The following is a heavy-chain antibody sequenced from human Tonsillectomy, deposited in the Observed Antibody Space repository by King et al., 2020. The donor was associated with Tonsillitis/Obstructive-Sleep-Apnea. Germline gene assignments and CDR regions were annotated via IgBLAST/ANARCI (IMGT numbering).Heavy chain of an antibody. CDR2: IYWDDTK. V-gene: IGHV2-5*02. Sequence: TLKESGPTLVKPTQTLTLTCTLSGFSISSGGVGVGWIRQPPGKALQWLALIYWDDTKRYSPSLRSRLTISKDTSKNQVILTVTNMDPVDTATYFCAFPPDGYFDHWGQGALVAVSS. CDR3: AFPPDGYFDH. D-gene: IGHD5-24*01. CDR1: GFSISSGGVG. J-gene: IGHJ4*02.